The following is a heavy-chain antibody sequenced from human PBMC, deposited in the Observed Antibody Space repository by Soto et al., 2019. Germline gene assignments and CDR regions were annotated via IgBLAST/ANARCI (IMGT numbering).Heavy chain of an antibody. CDR2: ISYDGSNK. V-gene: IGHV3-30*18. Sequence: QVQLVESGGGVVQPGRSLRLSCAASGFTFSSYGMHWVRQAPGKGLEWVAVISYDGSNKYYADSVKGRFTISRDNSKNTLYLQMNSLRAEDTAVYYCAKDSSSGWPLGYYYGMDVWGQGTTVTVSS. CDR1: GFTFSSYG. J-gene: IGHJ6*02. CDR3: AKDSSSGWPLGYYYGMDV. D-gene: IGHD6-19*01.